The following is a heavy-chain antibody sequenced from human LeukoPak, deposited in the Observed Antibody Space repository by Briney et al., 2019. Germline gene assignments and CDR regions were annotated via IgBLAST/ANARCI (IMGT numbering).Heavy chain of an antibody. CDR3: ARRRYCTNGGCYFDY. V-gene: IGHV3-7*01. CDR1: GLTFGTYW. Sequence: GGSLRLSCAASGLTFGTYWMSWVRQAPGKGLEWVANIKQDGSEKYYVNSVKGRFAISRDNAKSSLYLQMNSLRAEDTAVYYCARRRYCTNGGCYFDYWGQGTLVTVSS. D-gene: IGHD2-8*01. CDR2: IKQDGSEK. J-gene: IGHJ4*02.